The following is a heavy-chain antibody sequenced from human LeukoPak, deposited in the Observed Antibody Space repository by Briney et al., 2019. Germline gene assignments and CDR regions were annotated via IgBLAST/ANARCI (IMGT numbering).Heavy chain of an antibody. V-gene: IGHV4-59*01. Sequence: SETLSLTCTVSGGSISSYYWSWIRQPPGKGLEWIGYIYYSGSTNYNPSLKSRVTISVDTSKNQYSLKLSSVTAADTAVYYCARRSYYDSSGYYYWAFDIWGQGTMVTVSS. J-gene: IGHJ3*02. CDR3: ARRSYYDSSGYYYWAFDI. CDR1: GGSISSYY. D-gene: IGHD3-22*01. CDR2: IYYSGST.